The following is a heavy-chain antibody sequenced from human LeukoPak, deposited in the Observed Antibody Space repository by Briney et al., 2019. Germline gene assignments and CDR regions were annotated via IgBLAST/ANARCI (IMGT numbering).Heavy chain of an antibody. CDR1: GFTFSSYG. D-gene: IGHD5-24*01. CDR3: AKPMKVEMATASIDY. V-gene: IGHV3-33*06. Sequence: GGSLRLSCAASGFTFSSYGMHWVRQAPGKGLEWVAVIWYDGSNKYYADSVKGRFTISRDNSKNTLYLQMNSLRAEDTAVYYCAKPMKVEMATASIDYWGQGTLVTVSS. CDR2: IWYDGSNK. J-gene: IGHJ4*02.